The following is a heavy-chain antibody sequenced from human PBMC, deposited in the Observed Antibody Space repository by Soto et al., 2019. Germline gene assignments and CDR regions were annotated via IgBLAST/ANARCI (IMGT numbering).Heavy chain of an antibody. D-gene: IGHD2-2*03. CDR2: ISDSGST. J-gene: IGHJ4*02. V-gene: IGHV3-23*01. Sequence: EVQLLESGGGLVQPGGSLRLSCEASGFTFSTSAMRWVRHAPVKGLDWVSTISDSGSTYYADSVKGRFTTSRDNSKNALYLQMNSLRAEDTAIYYCAKVWGEDGYCTRTICLYYLHHWGQGVLVTVSS. CDR3: AKVWGEDGYCTRTICLYYLHH. CDR1: GFTFSTSA.